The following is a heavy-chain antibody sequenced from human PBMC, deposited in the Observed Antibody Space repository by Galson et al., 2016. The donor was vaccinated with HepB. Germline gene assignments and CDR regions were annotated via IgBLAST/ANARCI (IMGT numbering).Heavy chain of an antibody. V-gene: IGHV3-7*01. D-gene: IGHD2-2*01. Sequence: SLRLSCAASGFIFNSYSMNWVRQAPGRGLEWVANIKQDGSEKYYLDSVKGRFTISRDNAKNSLSLQMNSLRVEDTAVYYCARDSWDIVVVSPAMFTFDIWGQGTMVTVSS. CDR2: IKQDGSEK. CDR1: GFIFNSYS. CDR3: ARDSWDIVVVSPAMFTFDI. J-gene: IGHJ3*02.